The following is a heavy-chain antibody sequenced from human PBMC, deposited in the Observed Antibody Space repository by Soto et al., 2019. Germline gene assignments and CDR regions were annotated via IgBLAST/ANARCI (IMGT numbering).Heavy chain of an antibody. J-gene: IGHJ6*02. CDR1: GGSFSGYY. Sequence: QVQLQQWGAGLLKPSETLSLTCAVYGGSFSGYYWTWIRQPPGKGLEWIGEINHSGNTNYNPSLKSRFTMSVDRSKNQFSQKLSSVTAADTAVYYCARGSFYSSGCGLFYYYGMDVWGQGTTVTVSS. CDR3: ARGSFYSSGCGLFYYYGMDV. CDR2: INHSGNT. V-gene: IGHV4-34*01. D-gene: IGHD6-19*01.